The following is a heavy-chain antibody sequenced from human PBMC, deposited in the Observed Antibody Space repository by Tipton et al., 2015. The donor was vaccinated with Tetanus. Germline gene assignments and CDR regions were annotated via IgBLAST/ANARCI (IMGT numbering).Heavy chain of an antibody. J-gene: IGHJ4*01. CDR2: IDPSDSYT. CDR3: ARRGFPSGVYFFDH. D-gene: IGHD3-3*01. CDR1: GYTFTTYW. V-gene: IGHV5-10-1*01. Sequence: QLVQSGAEVKKPGESLRISCKASGYTFTTYWINWVRLMPGKGLEWMGTIDPSDSYTKYRPSFQGHVTLSIDKSTDPAYLQWSSLKAPDTAIYYCARRGFPSGVYFFDHWGQGTQVTVSS.